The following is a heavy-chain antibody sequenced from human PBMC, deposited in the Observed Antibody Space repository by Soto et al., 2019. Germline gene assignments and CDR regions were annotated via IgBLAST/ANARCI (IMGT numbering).Heavy chain of an antibody. CDR3: AKEGSTWKFPFDI. D-gene: IGHD6-13*01. V-gene: IGHV3-30*18. CDR2: ISAAGRTT. CDR1: GFTFSSYG. J-gene: IGHJ3*02. Sequence: QVQLVESGGGVVQPGRSLRLSCAASGFTFSSYGMHWVRQAPGKGLEWVAVISAAGRTTYYADSVKGRFTISRDNSKYTLDLQMNSLRAEDTAVYYCAKEGSTWKFPFDIWGQGTMVTVSS.